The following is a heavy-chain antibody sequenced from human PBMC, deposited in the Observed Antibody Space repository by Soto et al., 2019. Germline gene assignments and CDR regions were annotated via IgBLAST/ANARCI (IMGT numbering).Heavy chain of an antibody. CDR3: ARVSQDGSGSYHGMDV. Sequence: QVQLVQSGTEVKKPGASVKVSCKASGYRFISYGISWVRQAPGQGLEWMGWISGYNGKTNYAQKFQGRVMMTRDTSTSTAHMELRSLRSDDTALYYCARVSQDGSGSYHGMDVWGQGTTVTVSS. CDR1: GYRFISYG. J-gene: IGHJ6*02. V-gene: IGHV1-18*04. CDR2: ISGYNGKT. D-gene: IGHD3-10*01.